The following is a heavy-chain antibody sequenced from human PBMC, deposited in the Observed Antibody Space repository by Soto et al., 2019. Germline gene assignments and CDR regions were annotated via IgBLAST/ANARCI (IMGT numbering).Heavy chain of an antibody. CDR3: ARDLTGVVVPAAAGY. Sequence: ASVKVSCKASGYTFTGYYMHWVRQAPGQGLEWMGWINPNSGGTNYAQKFQGWVTMTRDTSISTAYMELSRLRSDDTAVYYGARDLTGVVVPAAAGYWGQGTLVTVSS. J-gene: IGHJ4*02. CDR1: GYTFTGYY. V-gene: IGHV1-2*04. D-gene: IGHD2-2*01. CDR2: INPNSGGT.